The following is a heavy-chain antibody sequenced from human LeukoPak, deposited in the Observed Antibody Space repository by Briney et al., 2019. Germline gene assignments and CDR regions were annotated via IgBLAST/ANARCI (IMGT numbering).Heavy chain of an antibody. J-gene: IGHJ4*02. Sequence: ASVKVSCKASGYIFPSYGISWVRQAPGQGLEWMGWINPYNGNTNYAQKLQGRVTMTTDTSASTAYMPLRSLRSDDTAVYYCAREREYSKSSTFFRYSDYWGQGTLVTVSS. V-gene: IGHV1-18*01. D-gene: IGHD6-6*01. CDR3: AREREYSKSSTFFRYSDY. CDR1: GYIFPSYG. CDR2: INPYNGNT.